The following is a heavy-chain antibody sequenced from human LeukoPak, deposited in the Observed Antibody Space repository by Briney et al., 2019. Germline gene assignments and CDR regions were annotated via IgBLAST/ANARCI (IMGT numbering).Heavy chain of an antibody. CDR1: GDSVSSTSVA. CDR3: ARGPIVKGSSSGSFHFDY. D-gene: IGHD3-10*01. Sequence: SQTLSLTCAISGDSVSSTSVAWNWIRQSPSRGLEWLGRTYYNSKWHNDYAVSVKSRIAVKADTSKNQFSLQLSSVTAADTAVYYCARGPIVKGSSSGSFHFDYWGQGTLVTVSS. J-gene: IGHJ4*02. V-gene: IGHV6-1*01. CDR2: TYYNSKWHN.